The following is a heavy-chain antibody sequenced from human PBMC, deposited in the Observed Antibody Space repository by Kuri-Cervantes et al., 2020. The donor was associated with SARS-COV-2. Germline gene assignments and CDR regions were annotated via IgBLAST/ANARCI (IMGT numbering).Heavy chain of an antibody. Sequence: GSLRLSCTVSGGSISSSSYYWGWIRQPPGKGLEWIGSIYYSGSTYYNPSLKSRVTISVDTSKNQFSLKLSSVTAADTAVYYCARQMMSSITIFGVVITRNWFDPWGQGIQVTVSS. CDR2: IYYSGST. CDR1: GGSISSSSYY. V-gene: IGHV4-39*01. J-gene: IGHJ5*02. D-gene: IGHD3-3*01. CDR3: ARQMMSSITIFGVVITRNWFDP.